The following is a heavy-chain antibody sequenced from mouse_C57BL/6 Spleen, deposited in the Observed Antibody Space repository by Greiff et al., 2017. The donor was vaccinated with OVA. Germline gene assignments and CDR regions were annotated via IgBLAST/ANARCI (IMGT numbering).Heavy chain of an antibody. J-gene: IGHJ3*01. Sequence: EVMLVESEGGLVQPGSSMKLSCTASGFTFSDYYMAWVRQVPDKGLEWVANINYDGSGTYYLDSLKSRFIISRDNAQNILYLQMSSLKSEDTATYYCARGYSNYQAWFAYWGQGTLVTVSS. D-gene: IGHD2-5*01. CDR3: ARGYSNYQAWFAY. CDR2: INYDGSGT. CDR1: GFTFSDYY. V-gene: IGHV5-16*01.